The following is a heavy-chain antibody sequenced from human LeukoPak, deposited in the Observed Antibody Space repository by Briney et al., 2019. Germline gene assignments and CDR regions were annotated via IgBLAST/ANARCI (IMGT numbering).Heavy chain of an antibody. J-gene: IGHJ4*02. CDR2: INHSGST. CDR1: GGSFSGYY. D-gene: IGHD3-22*01. CDR3: ARHTGYYDSSGYYRYYFDY. V-gene: IGHV4-34*01. Sequence: SETLSLTCAVYGGSFSGYYWSWIRQPPGKGLEWIGEINHSGSTNYNPSLKSRVTISVDTSKNQFSLRLSSVTAADTVVYYCARHTGYYDSSGYYRYYFDYWGQGTLVTVSS.